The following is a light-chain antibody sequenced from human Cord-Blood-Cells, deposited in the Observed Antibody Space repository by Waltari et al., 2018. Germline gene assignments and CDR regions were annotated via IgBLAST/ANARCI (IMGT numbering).Light chain of an antibody. V-gene: IGKV3-20*01. CDR2: GAS. J-gene: IGKJ3*01. Sequence: EIVLTQSPGTLSLSPGDSATLSCRASQRVSSSYLAWYQQKPGQAPRLLIYGASSRATGIPDRFSGSGSGTDFTLTISRLEPEDFAVYYCQQYGSSRFTFGPGTKVDIK. CDR3: QQYGSSRFT. CDR1: QRVSSSY.